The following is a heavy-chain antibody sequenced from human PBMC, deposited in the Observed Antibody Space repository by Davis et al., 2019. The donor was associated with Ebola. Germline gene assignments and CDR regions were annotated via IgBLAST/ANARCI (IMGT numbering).Heavy chain of an antibody. CDR1: GYTFTSYY. CDR2: INPNSGGT. D-gene: IGHD5-18*01. CDR3: ARGYSYAVDY. Sequence: ASVKVSCKASGYTFTSYYMHWVRQAPGQGLEWMGWINPNSGGTNYAQKFQGRVTITADESTSTAYMELSSLRSEDTAVYYCARGYSYAVDYWGQGTLVTVSS. J-gene: IGHJ4*02. V-gene: IGHV1-2*02.